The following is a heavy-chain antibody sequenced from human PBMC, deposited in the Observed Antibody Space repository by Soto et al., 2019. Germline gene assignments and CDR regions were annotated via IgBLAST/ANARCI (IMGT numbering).Heavy chain of an antibody. Sequence: ASVKVSCKASGGTFSSYAISWVRQAPGQGLEWMGGIIPIFGTANYAQKFQGRVTITADKSTSTAYMELSSLRSEDTAVYYCARDYGYYDSSGYYYYYYGMDVWGQGTTVTVSS. D-gene: IGHD3-22*01. CDR2: IIPIFGTA. CDR3: ARDYGYYDSSGYYYYYYGMDV. V-gene: IGHV1-69*06. J-gene: IGHJ6*02. CDR1: GGTFSSYA.